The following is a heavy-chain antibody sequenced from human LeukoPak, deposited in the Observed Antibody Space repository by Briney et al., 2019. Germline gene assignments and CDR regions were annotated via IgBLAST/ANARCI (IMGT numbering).Heavy chain of an antibody. Sequence: SETLSLTCTVSGGSISSYYWSWIRQPPGKGLEWIGYIYYSGSTNYNPSLKSRVTISVDTSKSQFSLRLNSLTAADTAIYFCVRERRTVAGVDYWGQGTLVTVSS. D-gene: IGHD6-19*01. CDR3: VRERRTVAGVDY. CDR2: IYYSGST. V-gene: IGHV4-59*12. CDR1: GGSISSYY. J-gene: IGHJ4*02.